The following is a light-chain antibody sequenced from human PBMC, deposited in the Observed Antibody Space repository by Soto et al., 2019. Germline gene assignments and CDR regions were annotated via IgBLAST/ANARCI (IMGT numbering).Light chain of an antibody. J-gene: IGKJ1*01. CDR2: DTS. CDR3: QQYAGSPWT. V-gene: IGKV3-20*01. CDR1: QSVSSSY. Sequence: EIVLTQSPGTLSLSPGERATLSCRASQSVSSSYLVWYQQKPGQAPRLLIYDTSSRATGIPDRFSGSGSGTDFTLTISRLEPEDFAVYYCQQYAGSPWTCGQGTKGDIK.